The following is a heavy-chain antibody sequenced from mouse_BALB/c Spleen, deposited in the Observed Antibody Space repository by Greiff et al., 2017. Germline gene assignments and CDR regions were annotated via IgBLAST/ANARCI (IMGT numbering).Heavy chain of an antibody. J-gene: IGHJ4*01. CDR3: ARTRGRGAMDY. CDR1: GYTFTSYW. V-gene: IGHV1-69*02. Sequence: QVQLQQPGAELVKPGAPVKLSCKASGYTFTSYWMNWVKQRPGRGLEWIGRIDPSDSETHYNQKFKDKATLTVDKSSSTAYIQLSSLTSEDSAVYYCARTRGRGAMDYWGQGTSVTVSS. D-gene: IGHD1-1*01. CDR2: IDPSDSET.